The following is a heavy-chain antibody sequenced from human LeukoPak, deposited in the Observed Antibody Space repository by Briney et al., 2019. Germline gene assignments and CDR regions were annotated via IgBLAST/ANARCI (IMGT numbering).Heavy chain of an antibody. D-gene: IGHD3-22*01. V-gene: IGHV4-61*02. CDR1: GGSISSGSYY. Sequence: PSETLSLTCTVSGGSISSGSYYWSWIRQPAGKGLEWIGRIYTSGSANYNPSLKSRVTISVDTSKNQSSLKLSSVTAADTAVYYCARSALTMIVDYWGQGTLVTVSS. CDR3: ARSALTMIVDY. J-gene: IGHJ4*02. CDR2: IYTSGSA.